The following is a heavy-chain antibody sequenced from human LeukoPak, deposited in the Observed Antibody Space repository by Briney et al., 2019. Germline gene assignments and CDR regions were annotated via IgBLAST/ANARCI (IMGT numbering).Heavy chain of an antibody. D-gene: IGHD6-6*01. CDR3: ARDREYSSSGLVWFDP. CDR2: IYYSGST. V-gene: IGHV4-59*02. CDR1: GGSVSGYY. Sequence: SETLSLTCTVSGGSVSGYYWSWIRQPPGKGLEWIGYIYYSGSTNYNPSLKSRVTISVDTSENQFSLKLTSVTAADTAVYYCARDREYSSSGLVWFDPGGHGILVTVSS. J-gene: IGHJ5*02.